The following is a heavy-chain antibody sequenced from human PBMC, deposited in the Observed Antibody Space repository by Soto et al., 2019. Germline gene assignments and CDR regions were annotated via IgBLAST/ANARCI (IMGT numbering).Heavy chain of an antibody. D-gene: IGHD2-2*01. Sequence: QVQLVESGGGVVQPGRSLRLACAASGFTFSSHGMHWVRQAPGTGPEWVAVIWHDGSNKYYADSVKGRFTISRDNSKNTVFLQRNSLRAEDTAVYYCARDAYHLAVDFWGQGTLVTVSS. CDR1: GFTFSSHG. V-gene: IGHV3-33*01. J-gene: IGHJ4*02. CDR3: ARDAYHLAVDF. CDR2: IWHDGSNK.